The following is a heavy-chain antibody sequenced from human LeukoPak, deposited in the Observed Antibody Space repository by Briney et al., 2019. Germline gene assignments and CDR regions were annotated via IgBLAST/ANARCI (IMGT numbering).Heavy chain of an antibody. J-gene: IGHJ5*02. V-gene: IGHV4-34*01. D-gene: IGHD6-13*01. CDR2: INHSGST. CDR3: ARDRKTAAGKRWFDP. Sequence: SETLSLTCAVYGGSFSGYYWSWIRQPPGKGLEWIGEINHSGSTNYNPSLKSRVTISVDTSKNQFSLQLNSVTPEDTAVYYCARDRKTAAGKRWFDPWGQGTLVTVSS. CDR1: GGSFSGYY.